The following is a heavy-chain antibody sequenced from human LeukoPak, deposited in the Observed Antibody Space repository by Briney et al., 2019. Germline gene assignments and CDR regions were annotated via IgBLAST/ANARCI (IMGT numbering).Heavy chain of an antibody. D-gene: IGHD2-15*01. V-gene: IGHV3-66*01. J-gene: IGHJ4*02. CDR1: GFTFSTYV. Sequence: GGSLRLSCAASGFTFSTYVMSWVRQAPGKGLEWVSVIYAGGSTYYADSVKGRFTISRDNSKNTLYLQMNSLRAEDTAVYYCARDRSGAYSFDYWGQGTLVTVSS. CDR3: ARDRSGAYSFDY. CDR2: IYAGGST.